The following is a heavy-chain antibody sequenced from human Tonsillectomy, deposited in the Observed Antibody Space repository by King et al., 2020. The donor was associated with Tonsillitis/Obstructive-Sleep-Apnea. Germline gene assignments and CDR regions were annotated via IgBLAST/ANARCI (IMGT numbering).Heavy chain of an antibody. D-gene: IGHD2-15*01. CDR1: GGSFSAYY. CDR2: INHSGSV. CDR3: ARAIVVVTTDYYMDV. J-gene: IGHJ6*03. Sequence: VQLQQWGAGLLKPSETLSLNCAVYGGSFSAYYWSWIRQPPGKGLEWIGEINHSGSVNYNPSLKSRATISVDTSKNQFSLKLSSVTAADTAVYYCARAIVVVTTDYYMDVWGKGTTVTVSS. V-gene: IGHV4-34*01.